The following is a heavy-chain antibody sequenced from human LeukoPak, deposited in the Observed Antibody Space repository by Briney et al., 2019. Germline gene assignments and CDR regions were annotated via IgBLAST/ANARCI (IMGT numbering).Heavy chain of an antibody. D-gene: IGHD3-22*01. CDR2: ISGSGGST. V-gene: IGHV3-23*01. Sequence: PGGSLRLSCAASGFPFSSYAMSWVRQAPGKGLEWDSAISGSGGSTYYADSVKGRFTISRDNSKNTLYLQMNSLRAEDTAVYHCAKDPSVLSMIVVVITHLYYFDYWGQGTLVTVSS. J-gene: IGHJ4*02. CDR3: AKDPSVLSMIVVVITHLYYFDY. CDR1: GFPFSSYA.